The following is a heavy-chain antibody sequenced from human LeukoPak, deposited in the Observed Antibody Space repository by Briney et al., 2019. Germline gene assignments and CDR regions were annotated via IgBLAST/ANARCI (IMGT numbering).Heavy chain of an antibody. J-gene: IGHJ4*02. D-gene: IGHD6-19*01. CDR1: GLTFSSYT. CDR3: ARDPPPQSIAVAGVFDY. V-gene: IGHV3-21*01. Sequence: PGGSLRLSCAASGLTFSSYTMNWVRQAPGKGLEWVSSISSSSSYIYYADSVKGRFTISRDNAKNSLYLQMNSLRAEDTAVYYCARDPPPQSIAVAGVFDYWGQGTLVTVSS. CDR2: ISSSSSYI.